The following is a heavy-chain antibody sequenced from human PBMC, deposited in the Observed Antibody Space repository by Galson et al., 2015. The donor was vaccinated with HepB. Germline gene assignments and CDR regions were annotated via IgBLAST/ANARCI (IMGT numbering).Heavy chain of an antibody. CDR3: ASAKGGSTYFDY. Sequence: SLRLCGAASGVSVGNYGRRWGGQGPGTGLEWVALISYDGSYKYYEDSVKGRFTISRDQIENTLYLQIVRLRPEDTAVYYCASAKGGSTYFDYWGQGTLVTVSS. D-gene: IGHD3-16*01. CDR2: ISYDGSYK. V-gene: IGHV3-30*03. CDR1: GVSVGNYG. J-gene: IGHJ4*02.